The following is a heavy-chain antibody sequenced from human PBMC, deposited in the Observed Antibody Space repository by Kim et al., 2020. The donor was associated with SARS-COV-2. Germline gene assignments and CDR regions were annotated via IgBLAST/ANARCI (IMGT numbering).Heavy chain of an antibody. CDR1: GFTFSSYA. V-gene: IGHV3-23*01. CDR3: AKPFFRYYYGSGWGFDY. J-gene: IGHJ4*02. Sequence: GGSLRLSCAASGFTFSSYAMSWVRQAPGKGLEWVSAISGSGGSTYYADSVKGRFTISRDNSKNTLYLQMNSLRAEDTAVYYCAKPFFRYYYGSGWGFDYWGQGTLVTVSS. CDR2: ISGSGGST. D-gene: IGHD3-10*01.